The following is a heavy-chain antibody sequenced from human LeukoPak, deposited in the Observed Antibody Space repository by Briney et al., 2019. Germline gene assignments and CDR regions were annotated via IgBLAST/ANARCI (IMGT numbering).Heavy chain of an antibody. CDR3: AREVADYYYGMDD. CDR1: GFTVSSNY. D-gene: IGHD2-15*01. J-gene: IGHJ6*02. Sequence: GGSLRLSCAASGFTVSSNYMSWVRQAPGKGLEWVSVIYSGGSTYYADSVKGRFTISRDNSKNTLYLQMNSLRAEDTAVYYCAREVADYYYGMDDWGQGTTVTVSS. CDR2: IYSGGST. V-gene: IGHV3-66*02.